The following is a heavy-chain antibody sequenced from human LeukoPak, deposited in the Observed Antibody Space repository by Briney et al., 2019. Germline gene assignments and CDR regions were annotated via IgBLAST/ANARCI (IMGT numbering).Heavy chain of an antibody. Sequence: SETLSLTCAVYGGPFSGYYWSWIRQPPGKGLEWIGEINHSGSTNYNPSLKSRVTISVDTSKNQFSLELSSVTAADTAVYYCAREVTYYYGSGSYGSYMDVWGKGTTVTVSS. D-gene: IGHD3-10*01. CDR3: AREVTYYYGSGSYGSYMDV. V-gene: IGHV4-34*01. J-gene: IGHJ6*03. CDR1: GGPFSGYY. CDR2: INHSGST.